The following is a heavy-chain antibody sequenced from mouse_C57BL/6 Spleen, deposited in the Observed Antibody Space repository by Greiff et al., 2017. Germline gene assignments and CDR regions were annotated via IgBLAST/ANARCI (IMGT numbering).Heavy chain of an antibody. CDR3: ARAFDY. CDR1: GFTFRDYY. J-gene: IGHJ3*01. Sequence: EVKLVESEGGLVQPGSSMKLSCTASGFTFRDYYMAWVRQVPEKGLEWVANINYDGSSTYYLDSLKSRFIISRDNAKNILYLQMSSLKSEDTATYYCARAFDYWGQGTLVTVSA. V-gene: IGHV5-16*01. CDR2: INYDGSST.